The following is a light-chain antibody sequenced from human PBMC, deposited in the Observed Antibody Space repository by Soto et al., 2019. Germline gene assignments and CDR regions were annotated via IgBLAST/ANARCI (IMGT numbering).Light chain of an antibody. CDR1: QSVSTRH. V-gene: IGKV3-20*01. Sequence: EIVLTQSPGTLSLSPGERATLSCRASQSVSTRHLAWYQQKPGQAPRLLIYGVSSRATGIPDRFSGSGSGTDFSLTISRLEPEDLAVYYCQQYDTSPRTFGQGTKVEIK. CDR2: GVS. J-gene: IGKJ1*01. CDR3: QQYDTSPRT.